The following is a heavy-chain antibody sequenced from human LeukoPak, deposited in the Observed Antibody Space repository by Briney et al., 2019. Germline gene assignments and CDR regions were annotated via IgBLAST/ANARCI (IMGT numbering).Heavy chain of an antibody. CDR3: ARTILTGYYYYYYYMDV. D-gene: IGHD3-9*01. CDR1: GGSISSSSYY. V-gene: IGHV4-39*07. Sequence: PSETLSLTCTVTGGSISSSSYYWGWIRQPPGKGLEWIGSIYYSGSTYYNPSLKSRVTISVDTSKNQFSLKLSSVTAADTAVYYCARTILTGYYYYYYYMDVWGKGTTVTISS. J-gene: IGHJ6*03. CDR2: IYYSGST.